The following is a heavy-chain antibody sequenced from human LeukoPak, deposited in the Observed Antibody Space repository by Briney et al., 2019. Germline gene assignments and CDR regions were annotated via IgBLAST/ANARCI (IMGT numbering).Heavy chain of an antibody. V-gene: IGHV4-34*01. J-gene: IGHJ5*02. CDR3: ARDRRGINWFDP. Sequence: PSETLSLTCAVYGGSFSGYYWSWIRQPPGKGLEWIGEINHSGSTNYNPSLKSRVTISVDTSKNQFSLKLSSVTAADTAVYYCARDRRGINWFDPWGQGTLVTVSS. D-gene: IGHD1-1*01. CDR2: INHSGST. CDR1: GGSFSGYY.